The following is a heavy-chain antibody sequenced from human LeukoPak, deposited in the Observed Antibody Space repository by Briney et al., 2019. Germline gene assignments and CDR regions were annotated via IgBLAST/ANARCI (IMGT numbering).Heavy chain of an antibody. CDR2: IYTSGST. Sequence: PSETLSLTCTVPGGSISSYYWSWIRQPAGKGLEWIGRIYTSGSTNYNPSLKSRVTISVDTSKNQFSLKLSSVTAADTAVYYCARDRSSSWRTHDAFDIWGQGTMVTVSS. V-gene: IGHV4-4*07. J-gene: IGHJ3*02. CDR3: ARDRSSSWRTHDAFDI. D-gene: IGHD6-13*01. CDR1: GGSISSYY.